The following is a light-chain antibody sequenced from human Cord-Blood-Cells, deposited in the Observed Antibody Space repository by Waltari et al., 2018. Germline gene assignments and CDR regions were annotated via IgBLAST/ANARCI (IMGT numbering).Light chain of an antibody. V-gene: IGKV2-30*01. CDR2: KVF. J-gene: IGKJ5*01. CDR1: QSLVYSDGNTY. CDR3: IQGTHGPAIA. Sequence: DVVMTQSPLSLLVTLGHPASLPCRFSQSLVYSDGNTYLNWLQQRPVQSPRRLIYKVFNRDSVVPDRLSGSGSGTDFTLKISWVEAEDVVVYCGIQGTHGPAIACGQGGRLEIK.